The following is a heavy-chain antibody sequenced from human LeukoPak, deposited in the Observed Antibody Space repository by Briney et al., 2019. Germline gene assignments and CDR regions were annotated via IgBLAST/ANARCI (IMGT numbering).Heavy chain of an antibody. CDR3: AKDERNWNYNLASQTYD. J-gene: IGHJ4*02. CDR1: GFTFSSYA. D-gene: IGHD1-7*01. V-gene: IGHV3-23*01. CDR2: ISGSGGST. Sequence: GGSLRLSCAASGFTFSSYAMSWVRQAPGKGLEWVSAISGSGGSTYYADSVKGRFTVSRDNSKDTLYLQMSSLRAEDTAVYYCAKDERNWNYNLASQTYDWGQGTLVTVSS.